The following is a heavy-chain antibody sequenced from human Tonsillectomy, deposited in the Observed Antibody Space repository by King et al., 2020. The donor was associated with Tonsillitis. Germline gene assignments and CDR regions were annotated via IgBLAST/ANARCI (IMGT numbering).Heavy chain of an antibody. V-gene: IGHV1-18*01. CDR3: TRDSRPYSGYGPDAFDI. D-gene: IGHD5-12*01. CDR1: GYTFTSYG. J-gene: IGHJ3*02. Sequence: VQLVQSGAEVKKPGASVKVSCKASGYTFTSYGISWVRQAPGQGLEWMGWISAYNGNINNAQKLQGRVAMTTDTSTSTVYMELRSLRSDDTAVYYCTRDSRPYSGYGPDAFDIWGQGTMVTVSS. CDR2: ISAYNGNI.